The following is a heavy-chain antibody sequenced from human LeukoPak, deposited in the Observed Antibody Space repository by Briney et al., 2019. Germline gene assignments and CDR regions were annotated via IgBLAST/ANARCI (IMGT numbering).Heavy chain of an antibody. Sequence: GGSLRLSCAASGFTFSSYSMNWVRQAPGKGLEWVSYISGSSSTIYYTDSVKGRFTISRDNAKNSLYLQMNSLRAEDTALYYCARVSDISVAAYFDYWGQGTLVTVSS. CDR2: ISGSSSTI. D-gene: IGHD6-19*01. CDR1: GFTFSSYS. V-gene: IGHV3-48*04. CDR3: ARVSDISVAAYFDY. J-gene: IGHJ4*02.